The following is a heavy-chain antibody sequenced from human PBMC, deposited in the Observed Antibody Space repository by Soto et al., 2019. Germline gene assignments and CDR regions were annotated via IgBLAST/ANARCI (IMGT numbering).Heavy chain of an antibody. V-gene: IGHV3-33*01. CDR1: GFTFSSYG. J-gene: IGHJ6*02. Sequence: GGSLRLSCAASGFTFSSYGMHWVRQAPGKGLEWVAVIWYDGSNKYYADSVKGRFTISRDNSKNTLYLQMNSLRAEDTAVYYCARSRHDYYDSSGYYPFVGYYYYGMDVWGQGTTVTVS. D-gene: IGHD3-22*01. CDR2: IWYDGSNK. CDR3: ARSRHDYYDSSGYYPFVGYYYYGMDV.